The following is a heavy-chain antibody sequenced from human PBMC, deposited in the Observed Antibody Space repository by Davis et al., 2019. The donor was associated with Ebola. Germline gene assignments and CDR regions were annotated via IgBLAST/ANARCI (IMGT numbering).Heavy chain of an antibody. J-gene: IGHJ4*02. Sequence: GGSLRLSCAASGFTFSSYSMNWVRQAPGKGLEWVSSISSSSSYIYYADSVKGRFTISRDNAKNSLYLQMNSLRAEDTAVYYCARVGCSSTSCWHGGPFDYWGQGTLVTVSA. V-gene: IGHV3-21*01. D-gene: IGHD2-2*01. CDR3: ARVGCSSTSCWHGGPFDY. CDR1: GFTFSSYS. CDR2: ISSSSSYI.